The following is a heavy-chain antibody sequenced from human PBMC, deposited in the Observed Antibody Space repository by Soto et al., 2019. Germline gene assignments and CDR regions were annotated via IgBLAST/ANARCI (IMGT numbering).Heavy chain of an antibody. CDR3: ARASVGATPMDY. Sequence: QVQLVQSGAEVKKPGASVKVSCKASGYTFTSYAMHWVRQAPGQRLEWMGWINAGNGNTKYSQKFQGRVTITRDTSASTPYMELSSLRSEDTAVYYCARASVGATPMDYWGQGTLVTVSS. J-gene: IGHJ4*02. CDR1: GYTFTSYA. CDR2: INAGNGNT. V-gene: IGHV1-3*01. D-gene: IGHD1-26*01.